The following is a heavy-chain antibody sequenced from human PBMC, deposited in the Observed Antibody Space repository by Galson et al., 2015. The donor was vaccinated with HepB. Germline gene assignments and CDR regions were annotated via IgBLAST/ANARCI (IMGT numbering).Heavy chain of an antibody. Sequence: SLRLSCAASGFTFSSYSMNWVRQAPGKGLEWVSYISSSSSTIYYADSVKGRFTISRDNAKNSLYLQMNSLRAEDTAVYYCARDTGGIAVAEWGQGTLVTVSS. V-gene: IGHV3-48*01. J-gene: IGHJ4*02. CDR3: ARDTGGIAVAE. CDR1: GFTFSSYS. D-gene: IGHD6-19*01. CDR2: ISSSSSTI.